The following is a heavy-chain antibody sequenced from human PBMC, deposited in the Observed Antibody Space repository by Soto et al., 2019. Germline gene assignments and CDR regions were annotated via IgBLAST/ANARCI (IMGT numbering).Heavy chain of an antibody. CDR1: GYTLTELS. CDR3: ARGPPVVVPATWFDP. Sequence: ASVKVSCKVSGYTLTELSMHWVRQAPGKGLEWMGGFDPEDGETIYAQKFQGRVTMTEDTSTDTAYMELSSLRSDDTAVYYCARGPPVVVPATWFDPWGKGTLVTVSS. J-gene: IGHJ5*02. CDR2: FDPEDGET. D-gene: IGHD2-2*01. V-gene: IGHV1-24*01.